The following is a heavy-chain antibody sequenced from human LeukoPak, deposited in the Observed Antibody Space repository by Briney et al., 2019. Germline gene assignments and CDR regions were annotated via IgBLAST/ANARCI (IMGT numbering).Heavy chain of an antibody. Sequence: GASVKVSCKASGDTFIDYYMHWVRQAPGQGLEWMGWVNPNSGTTNYAQKFQGRVTMTRVTSISTAYMELSSLRSDDTAMYYCARGTGGLGTAGVDYWGQGTLVTVSS. CDR1: GDTFIDYY. V-gene: IGHV1-2*02. J-gene: IGHJ4*02. CDR2: VNPNSGTT. CDR3: ARGTGGLGTAGVDY. D-gene: IGHD7-27*01.